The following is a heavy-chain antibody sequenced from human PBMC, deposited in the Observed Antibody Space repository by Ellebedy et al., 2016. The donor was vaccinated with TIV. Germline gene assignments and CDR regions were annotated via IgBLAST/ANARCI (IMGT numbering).Heavy chain of an antibody. V-gene: IGHV3-7*01. D-gene: IGHD2-21*01. CDR1: GVTLSWRW. Sequence: GESLKISXVGSGVTLSWRWMNWVRQAPEEGLEWLAIIKEDGGEIHYADSVKGRFTISRDNSKNTLFLQMSSLRPEDTAVYYCARRGISVIYTNHFYYMDVWGKGTTVSVSS. CDR3: ARRGISVIYTNHFYYMDV. J-gene: IGHJ6*03. CDR2: IKEDGGEI.